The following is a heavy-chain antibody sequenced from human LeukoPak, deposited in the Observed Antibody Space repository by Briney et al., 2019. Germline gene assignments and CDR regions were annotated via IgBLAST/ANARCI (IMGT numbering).Heavy chain of an antibody. CDR1: GFTFSNAW. V-gene: IGHV3-15*04. CDR3: TTDVTTLYFDY. D-gene: IGHD4-17*01. CDR2: SKTDGGTT. J-gene: IGHJ4*02. Sequence: GGSLRLSCAASGFTFSNAWMESKTDGGTTDYAAPVKGRFTISRDDSKNTLYLQMNSLKTEDTAVYYCTTDVTTLYFDYWGQGTLVTVSS.